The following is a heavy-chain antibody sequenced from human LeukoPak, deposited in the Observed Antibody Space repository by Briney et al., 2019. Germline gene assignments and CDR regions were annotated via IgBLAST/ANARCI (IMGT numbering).Heavy chain of an antibody. J-gene: IGHJ4*02. CDR3: ARSRYGYPLDY. D-gene: IGHD5-24*01. Sequence: SETLSLTCTVSGGSISNYYWSWIRQPPGKGLEWIRYIYYSGGTNYNPSLKSRVTISVDASKNQFSLKLSSVTAADTAVYYCARSRYGYPLDYWGQGTLVTVSS. CDR2: IYYSGGT. CDR1: GGSISNYY. V-gene: IGHV4-59*01.